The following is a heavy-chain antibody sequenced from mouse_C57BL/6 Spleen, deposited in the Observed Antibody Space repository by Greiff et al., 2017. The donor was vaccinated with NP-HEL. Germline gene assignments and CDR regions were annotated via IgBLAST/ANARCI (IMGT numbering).Heavy chain of an antibody. CDR3: ARSDGYYGAY. Sequence: VKLQESGAELVRPGTSVKVSCKASGYAFTNYLIEWVKQRPGQGLEWIGVINPGSGGTNYNEKFKGKATLTADKSSSTAYMQLSSLTSEDSAVYFCARSDGYYGAYWGQGTLVTVSA. D-gene: IGHD2-3*01. CDR1: GYAFTNYL. J-gene: IGHJ3*01. CDR2: INPGSGGT. V-gene: IGHV1-54*01.